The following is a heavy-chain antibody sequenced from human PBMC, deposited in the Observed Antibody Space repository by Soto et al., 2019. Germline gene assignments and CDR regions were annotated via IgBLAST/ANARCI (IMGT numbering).Heavy chain of an antibody. CDR2: IYYSGST. D-gene: IGHD6-19*01. CDR1: GGSISSGDYY. V-gene: IGHV4-30-4*01. CDR3: ARDKGWLGKVFCYYYGMDV. Sequence: SETLSLTCTVSGGSISSGDYYWSWIRQPPGKGLEWIGYIYYSGSTYYNPSLKSRVTISVDTSKNQFSLKLSSVTAADTAVYYCARDKGWLGKVFCYYYGMDVWGRGTTVTVSS. J-gene: IGHJ6*02.